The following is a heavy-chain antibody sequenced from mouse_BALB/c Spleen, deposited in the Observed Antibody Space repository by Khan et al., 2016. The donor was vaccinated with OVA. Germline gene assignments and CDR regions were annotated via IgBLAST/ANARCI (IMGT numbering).Heavy chain of an antibody. Sequence: VQLQESGPGLVAPSQSLSITCTVSGFSLSRYNIHWVRQLPGQGLEWLGMIWGGGGTDYNSTLKSRLSISKDNSKSQVYLKMNSLQTDDTAMYYCARADYRYDGYYAMDYWGQGTSVTVSS. J-gene: IGHJ4*01. CDR1: GFSLSRYN. V-gene: IGHV2-6-4*01. D-gene: IGHD2-14*01. CDR2: IWGGGGT. CDR3: ARADYRYDGYYAMDY.